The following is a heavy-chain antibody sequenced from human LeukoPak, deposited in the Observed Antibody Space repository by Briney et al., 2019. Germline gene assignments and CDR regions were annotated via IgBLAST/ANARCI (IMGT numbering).Heavy chain of an antibody. CDR1: GGTFSSYA. V-gene: IGHV1-69*13. Sequence: SVKVSCKASGGTFSSYAISWVRQAPGQGLEWMGGIIPIFGTANYAQKFQGRVTITADESTSTAYMELSSLRSDDTAVYYCARAATLSLRPFDYWGQGTLVTVSS. CDR3: ARAATLSLRPFDY. J-gene: IGHJ4*02. D-gene: IGHD6-25*01. CDR2: IIPIFGTA.